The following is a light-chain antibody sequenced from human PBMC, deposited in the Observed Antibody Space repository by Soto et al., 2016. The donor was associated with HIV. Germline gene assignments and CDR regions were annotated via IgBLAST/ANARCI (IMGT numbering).Light chain of an antibody. V-gene: IGKV1-17*01. J-gene: IGKJ1*01. Sequence: DIQLTQSPPSLSASVGDRVTITCRASQGIRKDLGWYHQKPGKAPQRLIQAASTLHSGAPSRFIGRGYGTEFTLTISSLQPEDFGTYYCLQHNGFPRSFGQGTRVEI. CDR3: LQHNGFPRS. CDR1: QGIRKD. CDR2: AAS.